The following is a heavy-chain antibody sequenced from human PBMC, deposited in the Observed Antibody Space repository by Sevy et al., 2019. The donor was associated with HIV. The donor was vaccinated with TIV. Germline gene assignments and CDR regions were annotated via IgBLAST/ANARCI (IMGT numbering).Heavy chain of an antibody. Sequence: GGSLRLSCAASGFTFSTYAMHWVRQAPGKGLDWVAVISSDGTNKYYADSVKGRFTISRDNSKNTLYLQMNSLRPEDSALYYCVRATNGVLRWFDYWGLGTLVTVSS. CDR1: GFTFSTYA. D-gene: IGHD3-3*01. J-gene: IGHJ4*02. V-gene: IGHV3-30-3*01. CDR3: VRATNGVLRWFDY. CDR2: ISSDGTNK.